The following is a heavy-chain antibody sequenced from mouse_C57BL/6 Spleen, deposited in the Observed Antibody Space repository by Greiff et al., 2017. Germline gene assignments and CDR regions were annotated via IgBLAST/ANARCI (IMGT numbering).Heavy chain of an antibody. CDR1: GYTFTSYW. CDR3: TYGSSPYFDY. D-gene: IGHD1-1*01. Sequence: QVQLQQPGAELVKPGASVKLSCKASGYTFTSYWMHWVKQRPGQGLEWIGMIHPNSGSTNYNVKFKSKATLTVDKSSSTAYMQLSSLTSEDSAVYYCTYGSSPYFDYWGQGTTLTVSS. CDR2: IHPNSGST. J-gene: IGHJ2*01. V-gene: IGHV1-64*01.